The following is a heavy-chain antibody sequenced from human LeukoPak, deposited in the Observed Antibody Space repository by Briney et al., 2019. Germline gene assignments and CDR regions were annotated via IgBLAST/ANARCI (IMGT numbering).Heavy chain of an antibody. CDR1: GFIFDDYV. V-gene: IGHV3-9*01. Sequence: PGGSLRLSCAASGFIFDDYVIHWVRQLPGKGLEWVSSISWNSYSIDYADSVKGRFTISRDNAKNSLYLQMNNLKAEDTALYFCAKSRDLTGHLYFDQWGQGTLVTVSS. CDR3: AKSRDLTGHLYFDQ. J-gene: IGHJ4*02. D-gene: IGHD1-1*01. CDR2: ISWNSYSI.